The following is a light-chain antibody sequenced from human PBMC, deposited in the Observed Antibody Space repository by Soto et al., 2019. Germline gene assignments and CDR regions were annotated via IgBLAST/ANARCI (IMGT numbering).Light chain of an antibody. CDR2: LNSDGSH. CDR3: QTWGTGIVI. J-gene: IGLJ2*01. V-gene: IGLV4-69*01. CDR1: SGHSTYA. Sequence: QSVLTQSPSASASLGASVKLTCTLSSGHSTYAIAWHQQQPEKGPRFLMKLNSDGSHNRGDGIPDRFSGSSSGAERYRSISGLQSEDEAEYYCQTWGTGIVILGGGTKLTVL.